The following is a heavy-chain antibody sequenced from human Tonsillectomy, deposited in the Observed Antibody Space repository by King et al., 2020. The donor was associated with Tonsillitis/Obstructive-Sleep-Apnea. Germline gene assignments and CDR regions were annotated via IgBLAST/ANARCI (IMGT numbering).Heavy chain of an antibody. V-gene: IGHV4-34*01. CDR2: INHSGST. J-gene: IGHJ5*02. D-gene: IGHD2-2*01. CDR3: ASGGGILVGPAAIHNWFDP. CDR1: GGSFSGYY. Sequence: VQLQQWGAGLLKPSETLSLTCAVYGGSFSGYYWSWIRQPPGKGLEWIGEINHSGSTNYNPSLKSRVTISVDTSKNQFSLKLSSVTAADTAVYYCASGGGILVGPAAIHNWFDPWGQGTLVTVSS.